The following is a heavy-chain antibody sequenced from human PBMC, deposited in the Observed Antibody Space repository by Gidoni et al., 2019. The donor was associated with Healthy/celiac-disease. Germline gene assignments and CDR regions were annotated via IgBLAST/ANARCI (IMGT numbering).Heavy chain of an antibody. CDR1: GFTFSSFA. V-gene: IGHV3-23*01. D-gene: IGHD2-15*01. CDR2: ISGSGGST. J-gene: IGHJ1*01. CDR3: AKAYEVVVVVAEQYFQH. Sequence: EVQLLESGGGLVQPGGSLRLSCAASGFTFSSFAMSWVRQAPGKGLEWVSAISGSGGSTYYADSVKGRFTISRDNSKNTLYLQMNSLRAEDTAVYYCAKAYEVVVVVAEQYFQHWGQGTLVTVSS.